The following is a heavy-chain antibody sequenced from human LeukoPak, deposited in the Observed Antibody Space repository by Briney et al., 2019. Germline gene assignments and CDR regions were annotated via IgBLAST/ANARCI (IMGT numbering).Heavy chain of an antibody. CDR1: GGSMSSYY. CDR2: IYTTGNT. J-gene: IGHJ4*02. Sequence: SETLSLACSVSGGSMSSYYWSWIRQPAGKGLEWIGRIYTTGNTNYNPSLKSRVTISVDTSKNQFSLKLDSVTAADTAVYYCARGIGTINFDYWGQGVLVTVSS. CDR3: ARGIGTINFDY. V-gene: IGHV4-4*07. D-gene: IGHD1-7*01.